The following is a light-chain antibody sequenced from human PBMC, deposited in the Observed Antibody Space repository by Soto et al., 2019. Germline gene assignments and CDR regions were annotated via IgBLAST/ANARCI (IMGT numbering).Light chain of an antibody. Sequence: DIQMTQFPSSVSASVGDRVTITCRASQDIGSWLAWYQQKPGKAPDLLIYGASSLQSGVPSRFYGSGSGTDFTLTISSLQPEDFATYYCQQGGSFPITFGQGTRLEIK. CDR2: GAS. V-gene: IGKV1-12*01. J-gene: IGKJ5*01. CDR3: QQGGSFPIT. CDR1: QDIGSW.